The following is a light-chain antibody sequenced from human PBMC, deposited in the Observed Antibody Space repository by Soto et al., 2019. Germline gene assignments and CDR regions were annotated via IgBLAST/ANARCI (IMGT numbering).Light chain of an antibody. Sequence: DIQMTQSPSSLSASVGDTVTITCRASQSISVHLNWYQQKPGKVPKLLIYAASNLHSRVPSRFSGSGSETDFALTISSLQPEDFATYYCQQSYITPYTFGQGTRLEIK. CDR3: QQSYITPYT. CDR1: QSISVH. CDR2: AAS. J-gene: IGKJ2*01. V-gene: IGKV1-39*01.